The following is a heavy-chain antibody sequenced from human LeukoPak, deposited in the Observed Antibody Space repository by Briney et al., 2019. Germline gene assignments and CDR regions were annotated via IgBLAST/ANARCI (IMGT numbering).Heavy chain of an antibody. CDR2: INHSGST. CDR1: GGSFSGYY. CDR3: ATTGIVGAISRQYYFDY. V-gene: IGHV4-34*01. D-gene: IGHD1-26*01. Sequence: SETLSLTCAVYGGSFSGYYWSWIRQPPGKGLEWIGEINHSGSTNYNPSLKSRVTISVDTSKNQFSLKLSSVTAADTVVYYCATTGIVGAISRQYYFDYWGQGTLVTVSS. J-gene: IGHJ4*02.